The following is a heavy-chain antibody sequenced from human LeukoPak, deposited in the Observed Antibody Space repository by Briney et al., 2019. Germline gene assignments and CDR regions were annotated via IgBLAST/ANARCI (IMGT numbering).Heavy chain of an antibody. J-gene: IGHJ6*03. V-gene: IGHV3-33*06. CDR1: GFTFSCYG. CDR3: AKATQRITVGFFYYYMDV. Sequence: PGRSLRLSCAASGFTFSCYGMHWVRQAPGKGLEWVAVIWYDGSDKYYADSVKGRFTISRDNSKSTLYLQMTSLRAEDTAVYYCAKATQRITVGFFYYYMDVWGKGTTVTVSS. CDR2: IWYDGSDK. D-gene: IGHD3-10*01.